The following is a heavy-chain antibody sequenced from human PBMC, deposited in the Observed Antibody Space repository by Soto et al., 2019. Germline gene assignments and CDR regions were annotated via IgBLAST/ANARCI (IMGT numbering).Heavy chain of an antibody. D-gene: IGHD5-12*01. J-gene: IGHJ4*02. CDR3: AKDVVASKVYYFDC. V-gene: IGHV3-23*01. CDR1: GFTFSRYA. CDR2: ISGSGGST. Sequence: EVQLLESGGGLVQPGGSLRLSCSASGFTFSRYAMSWVRQAPGKGLEWGSGISGSGGSTYYADSVKGRFTISRDNSKNTLYLQMNSLRAEDTDVYYCAKDVVASKVYYFDCWGQGTLVTVSS.